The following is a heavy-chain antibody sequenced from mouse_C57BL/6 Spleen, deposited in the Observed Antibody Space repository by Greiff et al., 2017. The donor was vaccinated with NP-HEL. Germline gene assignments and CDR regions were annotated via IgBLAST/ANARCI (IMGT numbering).Heavy chain of an antibody. Sequence: EVKVVESGGGLVKPGGSLKLSCAASGFTFSSYTMSWVRQTPEKRLEWVATISGGGGNTYYPDSVKGRFTISRDNAKNTLYLQMSSLRSEDTALYYCATIYYDYDVEAYWGQGTLVTVSA. CDR2: ISGGGGNT. CDR1: GFTFSSYT. CDR3: ATIYYDYDVEAY. V-gene: IGHV5-9*01. D-gene: IGHD2-4*01. J-gene: IGHJ3*01.